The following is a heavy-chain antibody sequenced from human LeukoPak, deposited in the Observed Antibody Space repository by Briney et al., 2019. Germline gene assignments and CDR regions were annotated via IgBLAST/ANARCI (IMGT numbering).Heavy chain of an antibody. CDR1: GGSISSSSYY. Sequence: SETLSLTCTVSGGSISSSSYYWGWIRQPPGKGLEWNGSIYYSGSTYYNPSLKSRVTISVDTSKNQFSLKLSSVTAADTAVYYCAAPSRGGDYWGKGTLVTVSS. J-gene: IGHJ4*02. D-gene: IGHD3-10*01. V-gene: IGHV4-39*01. CDR2: IYYSGST. CDR3: AAPSRGGDY.